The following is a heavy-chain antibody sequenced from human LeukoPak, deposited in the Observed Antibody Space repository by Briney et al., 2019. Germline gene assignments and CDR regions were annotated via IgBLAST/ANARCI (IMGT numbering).Heavy chain of an antibody. J-gene: IGHJ4*02. CDR3: AKVRRAGALGY. CDR1: GFTFDDYA. CDR2: ISGDGGST. D-gene: IGHD3-10*01. V-gene: IGHV3-43*02. Sequence: GGSLRLSCAASGFTFDDYAMHWVRQAPGKGLEWVSLISGDGGSTYYADSVRGRFTISRDNSKNSLYLQMNSLRTEDTALYYGAKVRRAGALGYWGQGTLVTVSS.